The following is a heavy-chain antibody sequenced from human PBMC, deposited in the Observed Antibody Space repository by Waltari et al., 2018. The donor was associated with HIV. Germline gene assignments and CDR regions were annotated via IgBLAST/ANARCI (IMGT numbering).Heavy chain of an antibody. Sequence: QVQLQASGPGLVKPSQTLSLTCTVSGGSISSGSYYWSWIRQPAGKGLEWIGRIYTSRSTNYNPSLKSRVTISVDTSKNQLSLKLSSVTAADTAVYYCARATGDSPFDYWGQGTLVTVSS. J-gene: IGHJ4*02. CDR3: ARATGDSPFDY. D-gene: IGHD4-17*01. CDR1: GGSISSGSYY. CDR2: IYTSRST. V-gene: IGHV4-61*02.